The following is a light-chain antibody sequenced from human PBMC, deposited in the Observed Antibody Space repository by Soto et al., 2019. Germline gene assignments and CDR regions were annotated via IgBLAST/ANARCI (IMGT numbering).Light chain of an antibody. CDR2: GAS. CDR1: QSVSSSY. CDR3: QQDYNLPPWT. J-gene: IGKJ1*01. V-gene: IGKV3D-7*01. Sequence: LAPGERVTLSCRASQSVSSSYLTWYQQKPGQAPRLLIYGASTRATSIPARFSGSGSGTDFTLTISSLQPEDFAIYYCQQDYNLPPWTFGQGTKVEIK.